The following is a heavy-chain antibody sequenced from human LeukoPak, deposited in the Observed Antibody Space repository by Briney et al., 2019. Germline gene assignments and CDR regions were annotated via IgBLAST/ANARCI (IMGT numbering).Heavy chain of an antibody. CDR3: ARDSSGWPYYFDY. CDR1: GFTFSSYA. V-gene: IGHV3-64*01. D-gene: IGHD6-19*01. Sequence: GGSLGLSCAASGFTFSSYAMHWVRQAPGKGLEYVSAISSNGGSTYYANSVKGRFTISRDNSKNTLYLQMGSLRAEDMAVYYCARDSSGWPYYFDYWGQGTLVTVSS. CDR2: ISSNGGST. J-gene: IGHJ4*02.